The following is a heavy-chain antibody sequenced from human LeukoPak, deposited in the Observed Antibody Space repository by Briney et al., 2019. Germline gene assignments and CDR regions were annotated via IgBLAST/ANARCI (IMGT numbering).Heavy chain of an antibody. V-gene: IGHV3-30*04. CDR3: ARDATYYYDSSGFDY. CDR1: GFTFSSCA. D-gene: IGHD3-22*01. Sequence: GGSLRLSCAASGFTFSSCAMHWIRQAPGKGLEWVAVISYDGSNKYYADSVKGRFTISRDNSKNTLYLQMNSLRAEDTAVYYCARDATYYYDSSGFDYWGQGTLVTVSS. J-gene: IGHJ4*02. CDR2: ISYDGSNK.